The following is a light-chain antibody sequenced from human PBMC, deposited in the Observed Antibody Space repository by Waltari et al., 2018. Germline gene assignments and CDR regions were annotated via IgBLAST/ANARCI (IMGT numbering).Light chain of an antibody. CDR1: QSVGRS. CDR2: GAS. Sequence: EIVLTQSPGTLSLSPGERATLSCRASQSVGRSLAWYQQKPGQAPGLLIYGASIRATGIPDRFSGGGSGTDFSLTISRLEPEDFAAYHCQHYVRLPVTFGQGTKVEIK. V-gene: IGKV3-20*01. J-gene: IGKJ1*01. CDR3: QHYVRLPVT.